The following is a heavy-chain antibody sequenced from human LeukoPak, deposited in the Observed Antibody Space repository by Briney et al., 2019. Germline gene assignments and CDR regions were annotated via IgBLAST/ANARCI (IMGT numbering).Heavy chain of an antibody. J-gene: IGHJ4*02. V-gene: IGHV3-7*01. CDR1: GFTFSSYW. CDR3: ARDSIVGAYYFDY. CDR2: IKQDGSEK. D-gene: IGHD1-26*01. Sequence: PGGSLRLSCAASGFTFSSYWMSWVRQAPGKGLERVANIKQDGSEKYYVDSVKGRFTISRDNAKNSLYLQMNSLRAEDTAVYCCARDSIVGAYYFDYWGQGTLVTVSS.